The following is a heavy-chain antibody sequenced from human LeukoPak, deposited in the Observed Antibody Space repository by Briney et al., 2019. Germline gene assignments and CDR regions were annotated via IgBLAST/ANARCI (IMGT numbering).Heavy chain of an antibody. J-gene: IGHJ6*02. V-gene: IGHV3-11*05. CDR2: ISSSSSFT. CDR3: ARGLRPGVVVPAAYYYYYGMDV. Sequence: GGSLRLSCAASGFTFSDYYTSWIRQAPGKGREWVSFISSSSSFTNYADSVKGRFTISRDNAKNSLYLQMNSLRAEDTAVYYCARGLRPGVVVPAAYYYYYGMDVWGQVTTVTVSS. CDR1: GFTFSDYY. D-gene: IGHD2-2*01.